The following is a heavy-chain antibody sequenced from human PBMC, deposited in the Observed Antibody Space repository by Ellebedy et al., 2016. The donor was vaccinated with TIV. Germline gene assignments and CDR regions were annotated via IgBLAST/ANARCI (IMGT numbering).Heavy chain of an antibody. CDR3: TNIAVSGTGNDY. V-gene: IGHV3-74*03. CDR2: INNVGSDT. D-gene: IGHD6-19*01. CDR1: GFTFSRYW. Sequence: GGSLRLXCAASGFTFSRYWMYWVRQAPGKGLVWVSRINNVGSDTTYADSVKGRFTVSRDNARNTLFLQMNSLRAEDSGVYYCTNIAVSGTGNDYWGQGTLVTVSS. J-gene: IGHJ4*02.